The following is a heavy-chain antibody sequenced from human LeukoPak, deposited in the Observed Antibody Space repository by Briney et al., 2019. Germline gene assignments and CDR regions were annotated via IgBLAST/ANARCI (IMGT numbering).Heavy chain of an antibody. CDR3: ARGGYSGSYSFDY. Sequence: GGSLRLSCAASGLTVSSNYMSWVRQAPGKGLEWVSVIYSGGSTYYADSVKGRFTISRDNSKNTLYLQMNSLRAEDTAVYYCARGGYSGSYSFDYWGQGTLVTVSS. CDR2: IYSGGST. D-gene: IGHD1-26*01. CDR1: GLTVSSNY. V-gene: IGHV3-53*01. J-gene: IGHJ4*02.